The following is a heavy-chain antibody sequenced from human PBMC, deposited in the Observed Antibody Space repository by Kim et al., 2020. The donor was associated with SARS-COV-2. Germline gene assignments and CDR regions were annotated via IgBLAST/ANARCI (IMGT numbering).Heavy chain of an antibody. Sequence: GESLKISCEASGDVFTANWIAWVRQMPGKGLEWMGTIYPGGSQTRYSPSFEGHITISVDKSIDTAYLQFTSLRTSDSAIYFCARAAYVPQATGDYFFD. CDR1: GDVFTANW. CDR3: ARAAYVPQATGDYFFD. D-gene: IGHD3-10*02. V-gene: IGHV5-51*01. CDR2: IYPGGSQT. J-gene: IGHJ4*01.